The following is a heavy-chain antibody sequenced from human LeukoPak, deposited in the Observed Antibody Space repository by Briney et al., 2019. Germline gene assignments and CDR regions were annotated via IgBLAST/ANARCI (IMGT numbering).Heavy chain of an antibody. CDR2: IRSKAYGGTT. CDR3: TRDDRREFGDY. D-gene: IGHD3-10*01. CDR1: GFTFGDYA. J-gene: IGHJ4*02. V-gene: IGHV3-49*04. Sequence: GGSLRLSCTASGFTFGDYAMSWVRQAPGKGLEWVGFIRSKAYGGTTEYAASVKGRFTISRDDSKSIAYLQMNSLKTEDTAVYYCTRDDRREFGDYWGQGTLVTVSS.